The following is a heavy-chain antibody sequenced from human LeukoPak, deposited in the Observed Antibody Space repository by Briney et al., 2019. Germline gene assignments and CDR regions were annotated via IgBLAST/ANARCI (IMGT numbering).Heavy chain of an antibody. CDR2: INHSGST. CDR3: ARGPYSYGYTGWYFDL. J-gene: IGHJ2*01. CDR1: GGSFSGYY. D-gene: IGHD5-18*01. Sequence: SETLSLTCAVYGGSFSGYYWSWIRQPPGKGLEWIGEINHSGSTNYNPSLKSRVTISVDTSKNQFSLKLSSVTAADTAVYYCARGPYSYGYTGWYFDLWGRGTLSLSPQ. V-gene: IGHV4-34*01.